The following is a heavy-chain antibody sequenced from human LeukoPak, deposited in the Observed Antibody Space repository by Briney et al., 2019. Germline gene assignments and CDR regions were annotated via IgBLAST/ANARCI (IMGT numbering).Heavy chain of an antibody. CDR1: GFTFSSYE. CDR2: ISSSGSTI. J-gene: IGHJ6*04. CDR3: AELGITMIGGV. Sequence: GGSLRLSCAASGFTFSSYEMNWVRQAPGKGLEWVSYISSSGSTIYDADSVKGRFTISRDNAKNSLYLQMNSLRAEDTAVYYCAELGITMIGGVWGKGTTVTISS. V-gene: IGHV3-48*03. D-gene: IGHD3-10*02.